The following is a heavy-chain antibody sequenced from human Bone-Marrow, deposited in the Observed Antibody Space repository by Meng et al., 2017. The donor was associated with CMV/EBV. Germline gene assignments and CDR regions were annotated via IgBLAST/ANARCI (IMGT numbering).Heavy chain of an antibody. V-gene: IGHV1-69*05. CDR3: ARDFDDTYSMISYYYYGMDV. CDR2: IIPIFGTA. Sequence: SVKVSCKASGDTFSSYAISWVRQAPGQGLEWMGGIIPIFGTANYAQKFQGRVTITTDDSTTTPYMRLSSLRSEDTAVYYCARDFDDTYSMISYYYYGMDVWGQGTTVTVSS. D-gene: IGHD4-11*01. J-gene: IGHJ6*02. CDR1: GDTFSSYA.